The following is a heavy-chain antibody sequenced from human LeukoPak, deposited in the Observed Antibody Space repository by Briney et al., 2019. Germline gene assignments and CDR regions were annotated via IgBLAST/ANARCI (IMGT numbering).Heavy chain of an antibody. J-gene: IGHJ4*02. CDR1: GGSFSGYY. CDR2: INRSGST. Sequence: SETLSLTCAVYGGSFSGYYWSWIGQPPGKGLEWIGEINRSGSTNYNPSLKSRVTISVDTSKNQFSLKLSSVTAADTAVYYCARQEQLVPFYYFDYWGQGTLVTVSS. D-gene: IGHD6-6*01. CDR3: ARQEQLVPFYYFDY. V-gene: IGHV4-34*01.